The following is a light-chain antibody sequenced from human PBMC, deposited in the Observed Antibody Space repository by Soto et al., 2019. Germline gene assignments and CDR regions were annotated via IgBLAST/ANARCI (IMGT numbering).Light chain of an antibody. Sequence: EIVLTQSPGTLSLSPWERATLSRRASQSVSSSYLAWYQQKPGQAPRLLIYGASSRATGIPDRFSGSGSGTDFTLTISRLEPEDFAVYYCQQYGSSPRTFGQGTKVDIK. J-gene: IGKJ1*01. CDR2: GAS. CDR3: QQYGSSPRT. V-gene: IGKV3-20*01. CDR1: QSVSSSY.